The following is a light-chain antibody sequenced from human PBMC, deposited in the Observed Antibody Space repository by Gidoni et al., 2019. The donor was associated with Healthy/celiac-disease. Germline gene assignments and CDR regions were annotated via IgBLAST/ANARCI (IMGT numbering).Light chain of an antibody. J-gene: IGLJ3*02. Sequence: QLVLTQSPPASASLGASVKLTCTLSSGHSSYAIAWHQQPPEKGPRYLMKLNSDGSHSKGDGIPDRFSGSSSGAERYLTISSLQSEDEADYYCQTWGTGIQVFGGGTKLTVL. CDR1: SGHSSYA. V-gene: IGLV4-69*01. CDR2: LNSDGSH. CDR3: QTWGTGIQV.